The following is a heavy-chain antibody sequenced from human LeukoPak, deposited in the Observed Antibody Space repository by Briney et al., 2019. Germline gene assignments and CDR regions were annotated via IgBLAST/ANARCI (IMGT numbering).Heavy chain of an antibody. J-gene: IGHJ6*03. CDR1: GFTFSSYS. CDR2: ISSSSSYI. D-gene: IGHD2/OR15-2a*01. Sequence: PGGSLRLSCAASGFTFSSYSMNWVRQAPGKGLEWVSSISSSSSYIYYADSVKGRFTISRDNAKNSLYLQMNSLRAEDTAVYYCAKDRDMTIENNYYYYYYYMDVWGKGTTVTVSS. CDR3: AKDRDMTIENNYYYYYYYMDV. V-gene: IGHV3-21*01.